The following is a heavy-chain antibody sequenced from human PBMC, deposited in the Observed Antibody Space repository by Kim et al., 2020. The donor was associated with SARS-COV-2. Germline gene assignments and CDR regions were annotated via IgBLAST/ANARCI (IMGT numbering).Heavy chain of an antibody. CDR1: GGSISSYY. CDR2: IYYSGST. V-gene: IGHV4-59*01. D-gene: IGHD3-9*01. Sequence: SETLSLTCTVSGGSISSYYWSWIRQPPGKGLEWIGYIYYSGSTNYNPSLKSRVTISVDTSKNQFSLKLSSVTAADTAVYYCARSVAFLTGYYNGGWFDPWGQRTLVTVSS. CDR3: ARSVAFLTGYYNGGWFDP. J-gene: IGHJ5*02.